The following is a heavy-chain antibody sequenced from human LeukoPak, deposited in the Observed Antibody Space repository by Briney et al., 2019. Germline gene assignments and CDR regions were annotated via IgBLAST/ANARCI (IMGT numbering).Heavy chain of an antibody. CDR2: INHSGST. V-gene: IGHV4-34*01. Sequence: SETLSLTCAVYGGPFSGYYWSWIRQPPGKGLEWIGEINHSGSTNYNPSLKSRVTISVDTSKNQFSLKLSSVTAADTAVYYCARRQPRYSYGFYYYYYMDVWGKGTTVTISS. CDR3: ARRQPRYSYGFYYYYYMDV. CDR1: GGPFSGYY. D-gene: IGHD5-18*01. J-gene: IGHJ6*03.